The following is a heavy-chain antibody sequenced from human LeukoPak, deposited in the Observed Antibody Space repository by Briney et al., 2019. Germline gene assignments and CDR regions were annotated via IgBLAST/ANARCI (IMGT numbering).Heavy chain of an antibody. V-gene: IGHV3-48*03. Sequence: PGGSLRLSCAASGFTFSSYEMNWIRQAPGKGQEWVSYISSSGSTIYYADSVKGRFTISRDNAKNSLYLQMNSLRAEDTAVYYCARVMTAYYYYMDVWGKGTTVTVSS. CDR1: GFTFSSYE. CDR2: ISSSGSTI. CDR3: ARVMTAYYYYMDV. J-gene: IGHJ6*03.